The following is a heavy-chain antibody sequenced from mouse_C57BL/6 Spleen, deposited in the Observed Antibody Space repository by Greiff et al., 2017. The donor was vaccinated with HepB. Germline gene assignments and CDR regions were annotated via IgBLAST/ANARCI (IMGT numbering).Heavy chain of an antibody. V-gene: IGHV14-3*01. CDR1: GFNIKNTY. Sequence: EVKLVESVAELVRPGASVKLSCTASGFNIKNTYMHWVKQRPEQGLEWIGRIDPANGNTKYAPKFQGKATISADTSSNTAYRQLSSLPSEDTAIDYCARGGWVRGFDYRGQGTTLTVSS. D-gene: IGHD1-1*02. CDR2: IDPANGNT. CDR3: ARGGWVRGFDY. J-gene: IGHJ2*01.